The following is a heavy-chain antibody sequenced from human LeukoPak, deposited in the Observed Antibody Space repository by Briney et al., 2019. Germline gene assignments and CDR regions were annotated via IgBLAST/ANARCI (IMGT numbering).Heavy chain of an antibody. D-gene: IGHD3-10*01. CDR1: GGSISSGGYY. V-gene: IGHV4-31*03. CDR3: ARAPPGIGSSARNAFDI. Sequence: SQTLSLTCTVSGGSISSGGYYWSWIRQHPGKGLEWIGYIYYSGSTYYNPSLKSRVTISVDTSKNQFSLKLSSVTAADTAVYYCARAPPGIGSSARNAFDIWGQGTMDTVSS. CDR2: IYYSGST. J-gene: IGHJ3*02.